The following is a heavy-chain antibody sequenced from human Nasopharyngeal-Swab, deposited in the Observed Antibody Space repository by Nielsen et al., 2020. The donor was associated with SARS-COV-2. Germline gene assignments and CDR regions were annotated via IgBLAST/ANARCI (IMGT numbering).Heavy chain of an antibody. Sequence: GESLKISRAAFGFTFSYSAMSWVRQAPGKGVEWVSVIGAGGNTIYADYVKGRFNISRDNCKNKVYVQMDSLRAEDTAVYYCAKYFGSGAYDAFCDCWGHGALVTVSS. J-gene: IGHJ4*01. D-gene: IGHD3-3*01. CDR2: IGAGGNT. CDR1: GFTFSYSA. V-gene: IGHV3-23*01. CDR3: AKYFGSGAYDAFCDC.